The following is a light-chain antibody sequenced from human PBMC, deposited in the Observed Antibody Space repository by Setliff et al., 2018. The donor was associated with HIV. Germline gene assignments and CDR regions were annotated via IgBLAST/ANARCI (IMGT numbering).Light chain of an antibody. Sequence: QSVLTQPPSASGTPGQRVTSSCSGSSSNIGINYVYWYQQLPGTAPKLLIYRNNQRPSGVPDRFSGSKSGTSASLAISGLRSEDEADYYCAAWDDSLSGQVFGTGTKVTVL. J-gene: IGLJ1*01. CDR1: SSNIGINY. CDR3: AAWDDSLSGQV. V-gene: IGLV1-47*01. CDR2: RNN.